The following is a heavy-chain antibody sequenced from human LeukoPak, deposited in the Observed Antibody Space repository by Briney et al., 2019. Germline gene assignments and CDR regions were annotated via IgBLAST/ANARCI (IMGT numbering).Heavy chain of an antibody. CDR1: GFTFSSYG. CDR3: ARDTYCTSTSCYLFEY. D-gene: IGHD2-2*01. J-gene: IGHJ4*02. V-gene: IGHV3-33*01. CDR2: IWDDGSNK. Sequence: PGKSLRLSCAASGFTFSSYGMRWVRQAPGKGLEWVAVIWDDGSNKYYVDSVKGRFTISRDNSKNMVYLQMNNLRAEDTAVYYCARDTYCTSTSCYLFEYWGQGTLVTVSS.